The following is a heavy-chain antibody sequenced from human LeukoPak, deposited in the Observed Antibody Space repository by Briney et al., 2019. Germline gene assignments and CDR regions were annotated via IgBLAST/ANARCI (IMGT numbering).Heavy chain of an antibody. J-gene: IGHJ4*02. D-gene: IGHD4-17*01. CDR3: AKGPPRRLRPYYFDY. Sequence: PGRSLRLSCAASGFTFSSYAMSWVRQAPGKGLEWVSAISGSGGSTYYADSVKGRFTISRDNSKNTLYLQMNSLRAEDTAVYYCAKGPPRRLRPYYFDYWGQGTLVTVSS. CDR2: ISGSGGST. V-gene: IGHV3-23*01. CDR1: GFTFSSYA.